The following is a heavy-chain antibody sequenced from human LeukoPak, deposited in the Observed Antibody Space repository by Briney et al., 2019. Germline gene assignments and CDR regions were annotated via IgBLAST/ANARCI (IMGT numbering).Heavy chain of an antibody. CDR1: GFTFSSYA. J-gene: IGHJ6*03. CDR2: ISGSGGST. V-gene: IGHV3-23*01. CDR3: AKNAPDNYDFWSGYFFSVYMDV. D-gene: IGHD3-3*01. Sequence: PGGSLRLSCAASGFTFSSYAMSWVRQAPGKGLEWVSAISGSGGSTYYADSVKGRFTISRDNSKNTLYLQMNSLRAEDTAVYYCAKNAPDNYDFWSGYFFSVYMDVWGKGTTVTVSS.